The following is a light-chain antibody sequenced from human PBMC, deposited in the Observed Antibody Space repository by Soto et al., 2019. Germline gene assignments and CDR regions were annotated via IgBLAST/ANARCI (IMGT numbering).Light chain of an antibody. Sequence: SPYPEKKNTISCTGTSSDVGGYNYVSWYRQYPGKAPKLMIYAVSNRASGVPDRFSGSKSGNTASLTVSGLQTEDEADYYCTSYAGSNNYVFGTGTKVTVL. CDR1: SSDVGGYNY. CDR2: AVS. CDR3: TSYAGSNNYV. J-gene: IGLJ1*01. V-gene: IGLV2-8*01.